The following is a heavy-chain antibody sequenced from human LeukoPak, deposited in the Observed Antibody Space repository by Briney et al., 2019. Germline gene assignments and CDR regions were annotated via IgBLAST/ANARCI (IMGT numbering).Heavy chain of an antibody. J-gene: IGHJ4*02. Sequence: GGSLRLSCAASGFTFSSYGMSWVRQAPGKGLEWVSAISGSGGSTYYADSVKGRFTISRDNSKNTLYLQMNSLRVEDTAVYYCAKDRMHSSSPYEIDYWGQGTLVTVSS. D-gene: IGHD6-6*01. V-gene: IGHV3-23*01. CDR2: ISGSGGST. CDR3: AKDRMHSSSPYEIDY. CDR1: GFTFSSYG.